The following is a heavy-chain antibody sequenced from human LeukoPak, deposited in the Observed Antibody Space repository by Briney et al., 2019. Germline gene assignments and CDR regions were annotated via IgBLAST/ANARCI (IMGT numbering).Heavy chain of an antibody. Sequence: SCKASGYTFTSYGMHWVRQAPGKGLEWVAVIWYDGSNKYYADSAKGRFTISRDNSKNTLYLQMNSLRAEDTAVYYCARDLVAAIRSGFDYWGQGTLVTVSS. D-gene: IGHD2-15*01. CDR2: IWYDGSNK. J-gene: IGHJ4*02. CDR3: ARDLVAAIRSGFDY. CDR1: GYTFTSYG. V-gene: IGHV3-33*01.